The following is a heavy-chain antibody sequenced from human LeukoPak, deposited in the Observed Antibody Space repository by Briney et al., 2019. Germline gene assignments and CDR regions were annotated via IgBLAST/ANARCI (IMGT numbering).Heavy chain of an antibody. CDR2: INHSGST. Sequence: PSETLSLTCAVYGGSFSNYYWSWIRQPPGKGLEWIGEINHSGSTNCNPSLKSRVTMSVDTSKNQFSLKLSSVTAADTAVYYCARDRYYYDSSGYYGFGYWGQGTLVTVSS. J-gene: IGHJ4*02. CDR1: GGSFSNYY. CDR3: ARDRYYYDSSGYYGFGY. V-gene: IGHV4-34*01. D-gene: IGHD3-22*01.